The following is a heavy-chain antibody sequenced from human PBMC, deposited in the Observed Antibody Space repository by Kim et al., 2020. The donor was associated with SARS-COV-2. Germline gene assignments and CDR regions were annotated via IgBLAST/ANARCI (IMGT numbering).Heavy chain of an antibody. V-gene: IGHV4-39*01. J-gene: IGHJ4*02. CDR2: IYYSGST. D-gene: IGHD4-17*01. CDR1: GGSISSSSYY. CDR3: ARQDYGDYYFDY. Sequence: SETLSLTCTVSGGSISSSSYYWGWIRQPPGKVLEWIGSIYYSGSTYYNPSLKSRVTISVDTSKNQFSLKLSSVTAADTAVYYCARQDYGDYYFDYWRQGTLVTVSS.